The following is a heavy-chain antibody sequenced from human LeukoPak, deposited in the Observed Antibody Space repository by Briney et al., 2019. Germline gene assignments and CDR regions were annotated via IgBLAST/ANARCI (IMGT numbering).Heavy chain of an antibody. V-gene: IGHV3-23*01. CDR1: GFTFSSYA. J-gene: IGHJ4*02. Sequence: PGGSLRLSCAASGFTFSSYAMSWVRQAPGKGLEWVSAISGSGGSTYYADSVTGRFTIPRDNSKNTLYLQLNRLRAEDTAVYYWAKTNGCGWYQRTIDYWGQGTLVTVSS. D-gene: IGHD6-19*01. CDR3: AKTNGCGWYQRTIDY. CDR2: ISGSGGST.